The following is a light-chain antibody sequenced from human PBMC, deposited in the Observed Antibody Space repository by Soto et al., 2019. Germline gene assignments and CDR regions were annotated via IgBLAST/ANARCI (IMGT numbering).Light chain of an antibody. CDR1: QSVNHN. Sequence: EILMTQSPATLSVSPGERATLSCRASQSVNHNLAWYQQKPGQAPRLLIHDASNRATGISARFSGSGSGTDFTLTIGSLEPEESALYYCQQRASWPYTSGQGTKVDIK. V-gene: IGKV3-11*01. CDR3: QQRASWPYT. CDR2: DAS. J-gene: IGKJ2*01.